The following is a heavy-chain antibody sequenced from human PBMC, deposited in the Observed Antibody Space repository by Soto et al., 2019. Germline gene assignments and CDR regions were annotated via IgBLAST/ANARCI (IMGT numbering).Heavy chain of an antibody. CDR1: GFSLSSTRVA. Sequence: QITLKESGPTLVKPTQTLTLTCTFSGFSLSSTRVAVGWIRQPPGKALEWLALIYWDDDKRYSPFLTSRLTITKDTSKSQVVLTMTNMDPVDTATYYCAHSVVAGLGYYFDYWGQGTLVTVSS. D-gene: IGHD6-19*01. CDR3: AHSVVAGLGYYFDY. J-gene: IGHJ4*02. V-gene: IGHV2-5*02. CDR2: IYWDDDK.